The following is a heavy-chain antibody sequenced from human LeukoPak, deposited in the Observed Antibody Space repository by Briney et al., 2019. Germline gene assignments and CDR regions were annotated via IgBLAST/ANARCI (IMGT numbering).Heavy chain of an antibody. D-gene: IGHD3-10*01. CDR2: ISGSGGST. V-gene: IGHV3-23*01. Sequence: PGGSLRLSCAASGSTFSSYAMSWVRQAPGKGLEWVSAISGSGGSTYYADSVKGRFTISRDNSKNTLYLQMNSLRAEDTAVYYCAKLPAVRKGYGFYFDYWGQGTLVTVSS. J-gene: IGHJ4*02. CDR3: AKLPAVRKGYGFYFDY. CDR1: GSTFSSYA.